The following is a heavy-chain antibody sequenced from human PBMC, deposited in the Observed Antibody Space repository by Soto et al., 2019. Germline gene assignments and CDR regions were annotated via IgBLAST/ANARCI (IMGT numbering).Heavy chain of an antibody. D-gene: IGHD2-2*01. CDR1: GFTFSSYA. Sequence: EVQLLESGGGLVQPGGSLRLSCAASGFTFSSYAMSWVRQAPGKGLEWVSAISGSGGSTYYADSVKGRFPISSDNAKNTLYLQINSLRAEDTGVYYCAKDTAFIVVGAWVQGTLVTVSS. V-gene: IGHV3-23*01. CDR3: AKDTAFIVVGA. CDR2: ISGSGGST. J-gene: IGHJ4*02.